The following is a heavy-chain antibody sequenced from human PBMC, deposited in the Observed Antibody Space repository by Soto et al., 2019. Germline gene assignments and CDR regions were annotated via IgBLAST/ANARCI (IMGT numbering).Heavy chain of an antibody. CDR1: GVSLATPTLG. Sequence: QVTLRESGPVLVRPTETLTLTCAVSGVSLATPTLGIIWIRQSPGGALEWLAHIFSSGEEYYSATLGYRLTISKDYSARHVVLKVTNVDPSDTATYFCARMQRGVGTRWGIYWAMDVWGQGTTVTVSA. CDR2: IFSSGEE. CDR3: ARMQRGVGTRWGIYWAMDV. D-gene: IGHD5-12*01. J-gene: IGHJ6*01. V-gene: IGHV2-26*01.